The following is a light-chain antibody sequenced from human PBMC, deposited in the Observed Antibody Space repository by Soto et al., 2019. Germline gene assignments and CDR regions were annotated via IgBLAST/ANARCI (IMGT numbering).Light chain of an antibody. CDR3: QQYNRYSLT. CDR2: YAS. Sequence: DIQMTQSPSTLSASVGDRVTITCRASQSIRSWLAWYQQKPGKAPKLLIYYASSFASGAPSRFSGSGSDTEFTLTIHNLQPDDFATYHCQQYNRYSLTFGGGTKVDIK. V-gene: IGKV1-5*01. CDR1: QSIRSW. J-gene: IGKJ4*01.